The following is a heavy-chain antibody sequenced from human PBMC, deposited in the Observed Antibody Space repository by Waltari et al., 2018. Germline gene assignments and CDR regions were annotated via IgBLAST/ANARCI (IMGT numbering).Heavy chain of an antibody. D-gene: IGHD5-18*01. CDR3: ARGPDRAKAGID. CDR2: NNHSGAA. V-gene: IGHV4-34*01. CDR1: GGSFSGNY. Sequence: QVQLQQWGAGLLTPSETLSLTCSVYGGSFSGNYWNWIRQPPGKGLEWIGENNHSGAATYNPSLKSRVTISIDTSKNQFSLKLNSVTAADTAVYYCARGPDRAKAGIDWGQGTLVTVSS. J-gene: IGHJ4*02.